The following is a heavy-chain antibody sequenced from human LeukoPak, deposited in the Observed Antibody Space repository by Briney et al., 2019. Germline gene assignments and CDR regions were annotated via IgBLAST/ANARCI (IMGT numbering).Heavy chain of an antibody. Sequence: GGSLRLSCAASGFTVSSNYMSWVRQAPGKGLEWVSAISGSGGSTYYADSVKGRFTISRDNSKNTLYLQMNSLRAEDTAVYYCAKDSYDSSGYLGYSDYWGQGTLVTVSS. CDR3: AKDSYDSSGYLGYSDY. V-gene: IGHV3-23*01. D-gene: IGHD3-22*01. CDR1: GFTVSSNY. CDR2: ISGSGGST. J-gene: IGHJ4*02.